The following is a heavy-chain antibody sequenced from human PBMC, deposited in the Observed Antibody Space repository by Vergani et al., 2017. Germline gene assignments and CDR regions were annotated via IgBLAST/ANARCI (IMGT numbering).Heavy chain of an antibody. Sequence: EVQLLESGGGLVQPGGSLRLSCAASGFTFSSYAMSWVRQAPGKGLEWVSLISWDGGSTYYADSVKGRFTISRDNSKNSLYLQMNSLRTEDTALYYCAKDLAYSSSSDGGMDVWGQGTTVTVSS. CDR3: AKDLAYSSSSDGGMDV. CDR1: GFTFSSYA. D-gene: IGHD6-6*01. CDR2: ISWDGGST. V-gene: IGHV3-43*02. J-gene: IGHJ6*02.